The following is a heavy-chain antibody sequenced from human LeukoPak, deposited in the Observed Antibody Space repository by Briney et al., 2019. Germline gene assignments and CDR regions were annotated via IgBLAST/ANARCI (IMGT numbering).Heavy chain of an antibody. V-gene: IGHV3-7*01. CDR1: GFTFSDNW. J-gene: IGHJ4*02. D-gene: IGHD1-26*01. CDR2: IEVDGSEK. CDR3: VTGGSYFGY. Sequence: GGSLRLSCAASGFTFSDNWMSWARQAPGKGLEWVANIEVDGSEKNYLDSVKGRFTISSHNAKNSLYLQMNSLRVEDTAVYYCVTGGSYFGYWGQGTLVTVSS.